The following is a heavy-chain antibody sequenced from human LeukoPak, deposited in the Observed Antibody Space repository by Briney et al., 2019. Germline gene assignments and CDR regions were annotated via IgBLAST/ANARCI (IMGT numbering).Heavy chain of an antibody. J-gene: IGHJ4*02. CDR2: IYPGDSDT. D-gene: IGHD2-21*02. CDR3: ARQFVVVTAPGPYYFDY. Sequence: GESLKISCKGSGYSFTSYWIGWVRQMPGKGLEWMGIIYPGDSDTRYSPSFQGQVTISADKSISTAYLQWSSLKASDTAMYYCARQFVVVTAPGPYYFDYWGQGTLVTVSS. CDR1: GYSFTSYW. V-gene: IGHV5-51*01.